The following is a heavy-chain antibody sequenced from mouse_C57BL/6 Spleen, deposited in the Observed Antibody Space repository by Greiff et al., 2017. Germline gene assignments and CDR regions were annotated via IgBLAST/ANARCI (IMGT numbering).Heavy chain of an antibody. CDR3: ARGDYDAYAMDY. CDR2: ISYDGSN. CDR1: GYSITSGYY. D-gene: IGHD2-4*01. V-gene: IGHV3-6*01. Sequence: EVKVEESGPGLVKPSQSLSLTCSVTGYSITSGYYWNWIRQFPGNKLEWMGYISYDGSNNYNPSLKNRISITRDTSKNQFFLKLNSVTTEDTATYYCARGDYDAYAMDYWGQGTSVTVSS. J-gene: IGHJ4*01.